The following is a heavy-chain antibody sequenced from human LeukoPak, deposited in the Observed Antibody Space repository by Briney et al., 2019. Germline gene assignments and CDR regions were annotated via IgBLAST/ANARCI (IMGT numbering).Heavy chain of an antibody. Sequence: GGSLRLSCAASGFTFDDYAMHWVRQAPGKGLEWVSGISWNSGSIGYADSVKGRFTISRDNAKNSLYLQMNSLRAEDTAVYYCARYRVYGDIDAFDIWGQGTMVTVSS. D-gene: IGHD4-17*01. CDR3: ARYRVYGDIDAFDI. CDR2: ISWNSGSI. V-gene: IGHV3-9*01. J-gene: IGHJ3*02. CDR1: GFTFDDYA.